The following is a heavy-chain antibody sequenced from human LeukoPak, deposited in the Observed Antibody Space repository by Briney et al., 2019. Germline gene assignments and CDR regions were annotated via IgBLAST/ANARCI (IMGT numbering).Heavy chain of an antibody. J-gene: IGHJ4*02. D-gene: IGHD2-21*02. V-gene: IGHV4-39*01. CDR1: GGSISSSSYY. CDR2: IYYSGST. Sequence: SETLSLTCTVSGGSISSSSYYWGWIRQPPGKGLEWIGGIYYSGSTYYNPSLKSRVTISVDTSKNLFSLKLSSVTAADTAVYYCARALLCGGDCYPPYYFDYWGQGTLVTVSS. CDR3: ARALLCGGDCYPPYYFDY.